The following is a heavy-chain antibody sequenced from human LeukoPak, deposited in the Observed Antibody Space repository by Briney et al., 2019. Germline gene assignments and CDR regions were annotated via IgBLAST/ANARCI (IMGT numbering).Heavy chain of an antibody. CDR3: ARGLYCSGGSCYSEDGDY. J-gene: IGHJ4*02. Sequence: PGGSLRLSCAASGFTFSSYEMNWVRQAPGKGLEWVSYISSSGSTIYYADSVKGRFTISGDNAKNSLYLQMNSLRAEDTAVYYCARGLYCSGGSCYSEDGDYWGQGTLVTVSS. V-gene: IGHV3-48*03. D-gene: IGHD2-15*01. CDR2: ISSSGSTI. CDR1: GFTFSSYE.